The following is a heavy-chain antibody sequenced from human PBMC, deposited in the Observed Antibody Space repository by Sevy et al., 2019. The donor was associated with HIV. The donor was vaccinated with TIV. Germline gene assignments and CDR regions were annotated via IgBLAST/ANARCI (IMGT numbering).Heavy chain of an antibody. CDR1: GFTSSSYA. CDR2: ISESGGMT. J-gene: IGHJ4*02. CDR3: AKASIEVAATTGGVFDY. Sequence: GGSLRLSCVASGFTSSSYAMRWVRQAPGKGLEWVSSISESGGMTYYADSVKGRFTISRDNSKSRLYLQMNSLRAEDTAIYYWAKASIEVAATTGGVFDYWGQGTLVTVSS. V-gene: IGHV3-23*01. D-gene: IGHD6-19*01.